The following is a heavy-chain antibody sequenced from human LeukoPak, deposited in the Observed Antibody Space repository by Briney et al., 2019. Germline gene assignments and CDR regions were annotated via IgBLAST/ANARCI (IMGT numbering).Heavy chain of an antibody. V-gene: IGHV5-10-1*01. Sequence: GESLKISCEGSGYSFTSYWITWVRQMPGKGLEWLGRIDPSDSYTNYSPSFQGHVTISADKSISTAYLQWSSLKASDTAMYYCARLRDTAMVHDYWGQGTLVTVSS. CDR3: ARLRDTAMVHDY. CDR1: GYSFTSYW. D-gene: IGHD5-18*01. J-gene: IGHJ4*02. CDR2: IDPSDSYT.